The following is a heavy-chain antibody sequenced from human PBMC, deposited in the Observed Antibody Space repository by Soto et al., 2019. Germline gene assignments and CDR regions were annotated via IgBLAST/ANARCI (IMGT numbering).Heavy chain of an antibody. J-gene: IGHJ4*02. D-gene: IGHD6-13*01. V-gene: IGHV3-9*01. CDR1: GFTFDDYA. CDR2: ISWNSGSI. Sequence: EVQLVESGGGLVQPGRSLRLSCAASGFTFDDYAMHWVRQAPGKGLEWVSGISWNSGSIGYADSVKGRFTISRDNAKNSLYLQMNSLRAEDTALYYCAKALSEIAAAGTFYYWGQGTLVTVSS. CDR3: AKALSEIAAAGTFYY.